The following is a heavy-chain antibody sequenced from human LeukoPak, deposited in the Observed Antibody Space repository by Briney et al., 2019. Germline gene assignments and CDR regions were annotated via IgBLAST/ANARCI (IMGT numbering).Heavy chain of an antibody. V-gene: IGHV1-18*01. J-gene: IGHJ5*02. CDR1: GYTFSNHG. D-gene: IGHD3-16*01. CDR2: ISAHTGNT. CDR3: ARAEGDYDPLNWIDP. Sequence: ASVKVSCKASGYTFSNHGIGWVRQAPGQGLEWVGWISAHTGNTNYAQKVQGRVTMTTDTSTSTAYMELRSLTSDDTAVYYCARAEGDYDPLNWIDPWGQGTLVILSS.